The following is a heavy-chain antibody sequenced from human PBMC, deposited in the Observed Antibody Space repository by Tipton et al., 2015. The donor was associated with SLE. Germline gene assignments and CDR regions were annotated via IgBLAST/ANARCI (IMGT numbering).Heavy chain of an antibody. CDR1: GGSISGYY. J-gene: IGHJ5*02. V-gene: IGHV4-59*12. CDR2: ISFGGST. Sequence: TLSLTCTVSGGSISGYYWSWVRQPPGKGLEWIGYISFGGSTNYNPSLKSRVTISVDTSKNQFSLKLSSVTAADTAVYYCARDDFWSGREWFDPWGQGTLVTVSS. D-gene: IGHD3-3*01. CDR3: ARDDFWSGREWFDP.